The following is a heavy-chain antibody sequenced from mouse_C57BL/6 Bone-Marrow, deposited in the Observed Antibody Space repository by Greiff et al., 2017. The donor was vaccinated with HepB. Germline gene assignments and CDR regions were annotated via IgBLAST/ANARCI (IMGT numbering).Heavy chain of an antibody. CDR1: GYTFTSYG. CDR2: IYPRSGNT. J-gene: IGHJ2*01. D-gene: IGHD2-3*01. Sequence: QVHVKQSGAELARPGASVKLSCKASGYTFTSYGISWVKQRTGQGLEWIGEIYPRSGNTYYNEKFKGKATLTADKSSSTEYMELRSMTSEDSAVYFCARIPIYDGYYDYWGQGTTLTVSS. CDR3: ARIPIYDGYYDY. V-gene: IGHV1-81*01.